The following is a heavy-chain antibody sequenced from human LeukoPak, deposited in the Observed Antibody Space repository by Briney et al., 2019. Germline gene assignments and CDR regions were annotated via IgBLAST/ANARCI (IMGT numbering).Heavy chain of an antibody. CDR1: GASISDYY. Sequence: PSETLSLTCTVSGASISDYYWGWIRQSPAKGLEWLGYISDTGKTDYNPSLNSRGAFSLDTSKNQFSMTLYYVTTADTAVYYCVTGYYEPFDNWGQGTLVTVSS. J-gene: IGHJ4*02. CDR2: ISDTGKT. V-gene: IGHV4-59*01. CDR3: VTGYYEPFDN. D-gene: IGHD3-3*01.